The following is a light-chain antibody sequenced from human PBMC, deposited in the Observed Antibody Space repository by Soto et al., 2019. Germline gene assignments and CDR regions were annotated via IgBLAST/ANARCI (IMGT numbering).Light chain of an antibody. CDR1: QSISSW. CDR3: QQYPNFPLT. Sequence: DIQMTQSPSTLSASVGDRVTITCRASQSISSWLAWYQQKPGKAPKLLIHEASRLESGVPSRFSVSESGTEFTLPISGLHSEDFATYSCQQYPNFPLTCGGGTKVEIK. V-gene: IGKV1-5*01. CDR2: EAS. J-gene: IGKJ4*01.